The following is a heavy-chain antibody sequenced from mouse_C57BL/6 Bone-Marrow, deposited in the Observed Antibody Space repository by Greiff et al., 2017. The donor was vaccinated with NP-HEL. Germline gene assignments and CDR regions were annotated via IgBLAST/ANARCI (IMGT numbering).Heavy chain of an antibody. D-gene: IGHD1-1*01. CDR2: INPSSGYT. V-gene: IGHV1-7*01. Sequence: QVQLQQSGAELAKPGASVKLSCKASGYTFTSYWMHWVKQRPGQGLEWIGYINPSSGYTKYNQKFKDKATLTADKSSSTAYMQLSSLTYEDSAVYYCAGPITTVVAHFDVWGTGTTVTVSS. J-gene: IGHJ1*03. CDR3: AGPITTVVAHFDV. CDR1: GYTFTSYW.